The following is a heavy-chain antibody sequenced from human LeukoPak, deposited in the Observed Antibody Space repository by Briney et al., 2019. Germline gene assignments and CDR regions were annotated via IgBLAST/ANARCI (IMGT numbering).Heavy chain of an antibody. CDR3: AIGDYYDSSGTNAFDI. CDR2: IIPIFGTA. Sequence: GSSVKVSCKASGGTFSSYAISWVRQAPGQGLEWLGRIIPIFGTANYAQKFQGRVTITTDEATSTAYMELSRLRSEDTAVYYCAIGDYYDSSGTNAFDIWGQGTMVTVSS. CDR1: GGTFSSYA. V-gene: IGHV1-69*05. D-gene: IGHD3-22*01. J-gene: IGHJ3*02.